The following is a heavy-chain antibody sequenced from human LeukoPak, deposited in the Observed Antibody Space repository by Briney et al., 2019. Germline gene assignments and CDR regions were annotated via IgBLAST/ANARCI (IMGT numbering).Heavy chain of an antibody. CDR1: GFTFSSYA. CDR3: ARGAYYYDSSGYYYP. J-gene: IGHJ5*02. V-gene: IGHV3-23*01. Sequence: TGGSLRLSCAASGFTFSSYAMSWVRQAPGKGLEWVSAISGSGGSTYYADSVKGRFTISRDNSKNTLYLQMNSLRAEDTAVYYCARGAYYYDSSGYYYPFGRGTLVTVSS. D-gene: IGHD3-22*01. CDR2: ISGSGGST.